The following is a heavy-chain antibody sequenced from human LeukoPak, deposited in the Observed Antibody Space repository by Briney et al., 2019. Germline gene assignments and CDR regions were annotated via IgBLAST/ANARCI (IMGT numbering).Heavy chain of an antibody. CDR1: GFTFRSYS. Sequence: GGSLRLSCAASGFTFRSYSIHWVRQAPGKGLEWVTVVSADGRTQYYSDSVKGRFTISRDNSLNTLHLQMNSLRTGDTAVYHCAREFGHNRWYFDYWGQGALVTVSS. CDR2: VSADGRTQ. J-gene: IGHJ4*02. CDR3: AREFGHNRWYFDY. D-gene: IGHD5-24*01. V-gene: IGHV3-30*03.